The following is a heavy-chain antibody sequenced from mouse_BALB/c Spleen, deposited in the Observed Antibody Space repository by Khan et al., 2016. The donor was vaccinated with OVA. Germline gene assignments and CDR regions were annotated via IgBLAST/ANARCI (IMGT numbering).Heavy chain of an antibody. CDR2: IFPGGTYT. D-gene: IGHD2-1*01. Sequence: QVHVKQSGAEVVRPGTSAKISCKTSGYTFTNYWLAWLKQRPGHGPEWIGDIFPGGTYTNYNENLKGKATLTADTFSSTAYMQLRSLTSEDSAVYFCARYPRGNYDAMDYWGQGTSVTVSS. J-gene: IGHJ4*01. CDR1: GYTFTNYW. V-gene: IGHV1-63*02. CDR3: ARYPRGNYDAMDY.